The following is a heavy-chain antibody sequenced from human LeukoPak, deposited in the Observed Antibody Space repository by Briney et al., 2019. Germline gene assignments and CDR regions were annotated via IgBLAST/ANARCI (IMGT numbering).Heavy chain of an antibody. Sequence: GGSLRLSCTASGFTFNYYAMHWVRQAPGKGLESVAVISYDGAKEYCAGSVKGRFTISRDNSKNALYLQMNSLRGDDSAVYYCARDENDFWSGYPDYWGRGTLVTVSP. CDR3: ARDENDFWSGYPDY. J-gene: IGHJ4*02. D-gene: IGHD3-3*01. V-gene: IGHV3-30-3*01. CDR2: ISYDGAKE. CDR1: GFTFNYYA.